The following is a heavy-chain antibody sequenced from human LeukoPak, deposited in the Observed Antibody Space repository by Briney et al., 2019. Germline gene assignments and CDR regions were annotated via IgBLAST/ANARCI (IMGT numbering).Heavy chain of an antibody. CDR2: IRSKANSYAT. CDR3: AKEAGYSYGIYYYGMDV. D-gene: IGHD5-18*01. J-gene: IGHJ6*02. V-gene: IGHV3-73*01. Sequence: GGSLRLSCAASGFTFSGYWMSRVRQAPGRGLEWVGRIRSKANSYATAYAASVKGRFTISRDDSKNTAYLQMNSLKTEDTAVYYCAKEAGYSYGIYYYGMDVWGQGTTVTVSS. CDR1: GFTFSGYW.